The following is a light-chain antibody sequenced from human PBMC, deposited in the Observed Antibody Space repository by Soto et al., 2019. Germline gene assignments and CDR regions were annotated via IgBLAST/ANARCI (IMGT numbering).Light chain of an antibody. Sequence: QSALTQPPSASGSPGQSVTISCTGTSSDVGSYNYVSWYQQHPGKAPKLIIYEVSKRPSGVPDRFSGSKSGNTASLTVSGLQAEDEADYYCSSYAGSKNYVLFGGGTKLTVL. CDR3: SSYAGSKNYVL. CDR1: SSDVGSYNY. V-gene: IGLV2-8*01. CDR2: EVS. J-gene: IGLJ2*01.